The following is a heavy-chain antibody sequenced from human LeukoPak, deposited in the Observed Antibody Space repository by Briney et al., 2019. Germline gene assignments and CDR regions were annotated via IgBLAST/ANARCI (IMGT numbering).Heavy chain of an antibody. J-gene: IGHJ4*02. CDR3: ARVTASHILTGYYRY. CDR1: GYTFTTYG. CDR2: IIPIFGTA. Sequence: ASVKVSCKASGYTFTTYGISWVRQAPGQGLEWMGGIIPIFGTANYAQKFQGRVTITADESTSTAYMELSSLRSEDTAVYYCARVTASHILTGYYRYWGQGTLVTVSS. D-gene: IGHD3-9*01. V-gene: IGHV1-69*13.